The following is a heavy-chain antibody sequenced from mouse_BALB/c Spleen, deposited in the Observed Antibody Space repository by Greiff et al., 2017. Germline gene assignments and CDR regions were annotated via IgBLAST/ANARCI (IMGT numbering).Heavy chain of an antibody. CDR3: AREERMITYFDY. CDR1: GYSITSDYA. D-gene: IGHD2-4*01. Sequence: EVQLQQSGPGLVKPSQSLSLTCTVTGYSITSDYAWNWIRQFPGNKLEWMGYISYSGSTSYNPSLKSRISITRDTSKNQFFLQLNSVTTEDTATYYCAREERMITYFDYWGQGTTLTVSS. CDR2: ISYSGST. J-gene: IGHJ2*01. V-gene: IGHV3-2*02.